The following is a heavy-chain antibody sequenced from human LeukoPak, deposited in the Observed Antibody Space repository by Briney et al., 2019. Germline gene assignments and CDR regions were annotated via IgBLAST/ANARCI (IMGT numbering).Heavy chain of an antibody. Sequence: ASVKVSCKASGYTFTSYGISWVRQAPGQGLEWMGWISAYNGNTNYAQKLQGRVTMTTDTSTSTAYMELRSLRSDDTAVYYCARDPYDFWSGYSYYYGMDVWGQGTTVTASS. CDR3: ARDPYDFWSGYSYYYGMDV. CDR1: GYTFTSYG. J-gene: IGHJ6*02. D-gene: IGHD3-3*01. V-gene: IGHV1-18*01. CDR2: ISAYNGNT.